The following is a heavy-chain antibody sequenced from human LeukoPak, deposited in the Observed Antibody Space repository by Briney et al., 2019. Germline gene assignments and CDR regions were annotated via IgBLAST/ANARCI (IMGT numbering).Heavy chain of an antibody. CDR3: AKHFGSGTYYNFLDY. CDR1: GFTFSSYA. V-gene: IGHV3-23*01. D-gene: IGHD3-10*01. CDR2: ISDSGVST. Sequence: GGSLRLSCAASGFTFSSYAMSWVRQAPGKGLEWVSAISDSGVSTYYAASVKGRFTISRDNSKNTLYLHVNSLRAEDTAVYYCAKHFGSGTYYNFLDYWGQGTLVTVSS. J-gene: IGHJ4*02.